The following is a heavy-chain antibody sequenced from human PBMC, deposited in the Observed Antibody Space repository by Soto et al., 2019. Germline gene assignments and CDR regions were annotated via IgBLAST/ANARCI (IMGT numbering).Heavy chain of an antibody. J-gene: IGHJ6*02. CDR2: ISSSSSYI. Sequence: PGGSLRLSCAASGFTFSSYAMSWVRQAPGKGLEWVSAISSSSSYIYYADSAKGRFTISRDNAKNSLYLQMNSLRAEDTAVYYCARDGIVVVTAAGMDVWGQGTTVAVSS. V-gene: IGHV3-21*01. CDR1: GFTFSSYA. CDR3: ARDGIVVVTAAGMDV. D-gene: IGHD2-21*02.